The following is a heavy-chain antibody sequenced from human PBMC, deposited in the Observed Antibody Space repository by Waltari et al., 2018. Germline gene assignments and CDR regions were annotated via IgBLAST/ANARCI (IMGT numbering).Heavy chain of an antibody. J-gene: IGHJ4*02. CDR3: AKDLEYYYDSSGFYLSFDY. CDR1: GFTFSSYA. CDR2: IRGSGGST. D-gene: IGHD3-22*01. V-gene: IGHV3-23*01. Sequence: EVQLLESGGGLVQPGGSLRLSCAASGFTFSSYAMSWVRQAPGKGLEWVSAIRGSGGSTYYADSVKGRFTISRDNSKNTLYLQMNSLRAEDTAVYYCAKDLEYYYDSSGFYLSFDYWGQGTLVTVSS.